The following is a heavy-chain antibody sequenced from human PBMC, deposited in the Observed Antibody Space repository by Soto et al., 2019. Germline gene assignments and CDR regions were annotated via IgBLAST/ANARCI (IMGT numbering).Heavy chain of an antibody. D-gene: IGHD3-22*01. J-gene: IGHJ4*02. Sequence: ASVKVSCKASGYTFTVYCMHWVRQAPAQGLEWMGWINPNSGGTNYAQKFQGRVTMTRDTSISTAYMELSRLRSDDTAVYYCTTSYDSSGQFDYWGQGTLVTVSS. CDR3: TTSYDSSGQFDY. CDR1: GYTFTVYC. CDR2: INPNSGGT. V-gene: IGHV1-2*02.